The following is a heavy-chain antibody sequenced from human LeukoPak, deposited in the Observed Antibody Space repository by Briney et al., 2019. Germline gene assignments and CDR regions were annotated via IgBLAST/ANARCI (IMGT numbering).Heavy chain of an antibody. CDR2: INPNSGGT. J-gene: IGHJ4*02. Sequence: ASVKVSCKASGYTFTGYYIHWVRQAPGQGLEWMGWINPNSGGTNYAQKFQGRVTMTRDTSTSTAYMELSRLRSDDTAVYYCARGPSITMIVVVITYDYWGQGTLVTVSS. CDR3: ARGPSITMIVVVITYDY. CDR1: GYTFTGYY. V-gene: IGHV1-2*02. D-gene: IGHD3-22*01.